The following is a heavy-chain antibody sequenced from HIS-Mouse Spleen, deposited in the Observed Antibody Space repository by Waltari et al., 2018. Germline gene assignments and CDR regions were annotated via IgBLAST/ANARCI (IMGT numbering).Heavy chain of an antibody. CDR1: GFTFSSYV. D-gene: IGHD3-10*01. CDR3: AREITMVRGVLDY. V-gene: IGHV3-33*01. CDR2: IWYDGSNK. J-gene: IGHJ4*02. Sequence: QVQLVESGGGVVQPGRSLRLSCAASGFTFSSYVMHWVRRAPGKGLEWVAVIWYDGSNKYYSESVKGRFTISRDNSKNTLYLQMNSLRAEDTAVYYCAREITMVRGVLDYWGQGTLVTVSS.